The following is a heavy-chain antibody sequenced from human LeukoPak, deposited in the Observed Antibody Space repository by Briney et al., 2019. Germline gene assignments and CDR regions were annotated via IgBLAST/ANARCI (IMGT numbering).Heavy chain of an antibody. Sequence: GASVKVSCKASGYIFTSYSISWVRQAPGQGLEWMGWISAYNGDTNYVQKFQGRVTMTTDTSTSTAYMELKSLRSDGTAVYYCAREEGAPIAAANIWGLGTKVTVSS. CDR3: AREEGAPIAAANI. CDR2: ISAYNGDT. D-gene: IGHD6-13*01. CDR1: GYIFTSYS. J-gene: IGHJ3*02. V-gene: IGHV1-18*01.